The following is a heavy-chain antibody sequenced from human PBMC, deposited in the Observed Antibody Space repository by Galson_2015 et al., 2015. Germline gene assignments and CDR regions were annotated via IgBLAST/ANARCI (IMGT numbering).Heavy chain of an antibody. CDR1: EFTFSSYY. Sequence: SLRLSCAASEFTFSSYYMSWVRQAPGKGLEWVSSISSTTTYIYYADSVKGRFTISRDNAKNSLYLQMNSLGAEDTAVYYCARQILDYDFWCGYYPTNVDYWGQGTLVTVSS. CDR3: ARQILDYDFWCGYYPTNVDY. J-gene: IGHJ4*02. V-gene: IGHV3-21*01. CDR2: ISSTTTYI. D-gene: IGHD3-3*01.